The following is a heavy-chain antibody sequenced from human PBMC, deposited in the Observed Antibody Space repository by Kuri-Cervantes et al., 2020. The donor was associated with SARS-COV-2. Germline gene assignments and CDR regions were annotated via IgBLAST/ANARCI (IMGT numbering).Heavy chain of an antibody. V-gene: IGHV3-30-3*02. CDR2: ISYDGSNK. Sequence: LSLTCAASGFTFSSYAMHWVRQAPGKGLEWVAVISYDGSNKYYADSVKGRFTISRDNSKNTLYLQMNSLRAEDTAVYYCAKWGMYDSSGYGFDPWGQGTLVTVSS. D-gene: IGHD3-22*01. CDR3: AKWGMYDSSGYGFDP. J-gene: IGHJ5*02. CDR1: GFTFSSYA.